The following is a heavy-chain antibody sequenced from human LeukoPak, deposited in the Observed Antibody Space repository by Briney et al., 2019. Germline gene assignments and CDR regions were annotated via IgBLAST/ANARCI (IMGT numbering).Heavy chain of an antibody. Sequence: GGSLRLSCAASGFTFSSYCMYWVRQAPGKGLEWVANIKQDGSNKYYVDSVKGRFTISRDNAKNTLYLQMNSLRAEDTAVYYCAREPSWSGCSCRDSDFDYWGQGTLVAVSS. V-gene: IGHV3-7*01. CDR3: AREPSWSGCSCRDSDFDY. J-gene: IGHJ4*02. CDR1: GFTFSSYC. D-gene: IGHD2-15*01. CDR2: IKQDGSNK.